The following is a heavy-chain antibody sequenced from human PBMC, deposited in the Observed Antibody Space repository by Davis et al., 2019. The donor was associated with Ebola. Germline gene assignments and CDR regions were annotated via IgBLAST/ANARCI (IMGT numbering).Heavy chain of an antibody. Sequence: ASVKVSCKASGYTFTSYAMHWVRQAPGQRLEWMGWINTGNGNTKYSQKFQGRVTITRDTSASIAYMELSSLRSEDTAVYYCARDGGRGSAAAGTCLDYWGQGTLVTVSS. J-gene: IGHJ4*02. CDR2: INTGNGNT. CDR3: ARDGGRGSAAAGTCLDY. D-gene: IGHD6-13*01. V-gene: IGHV1-3*04. CDR1: GYTFTSYA.